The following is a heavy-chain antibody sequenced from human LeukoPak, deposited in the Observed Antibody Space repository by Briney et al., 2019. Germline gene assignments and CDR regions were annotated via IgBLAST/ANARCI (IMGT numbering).Heavy chain of an antibody. D-gene: IGHD4-23*01. CDR2: IYYSGST. Sequence: SETLSLTCTVSGGSISSSSYYWGWIRQPPGKGLEWIGYIYYSGSTNYNPSLKSRVTISVDTSKNQFSLKLSSVTAADTAVYYCAREGTTVVTGGDGAFDIWGQGTMVTVSS. J-gene: IGHJ3*02. CDR1: GGSISSSSYY. V-gene: IGHV4-61*01. CDR3: AREGTTVVTGGDGAFDI.